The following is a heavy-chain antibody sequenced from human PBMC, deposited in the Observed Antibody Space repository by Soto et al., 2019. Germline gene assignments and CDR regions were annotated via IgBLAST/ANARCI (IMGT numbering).Heavy chain of an antibody. D-gene: IGHD3-10*01. CDR1: GFTFSSYD. V-gene: IGHV3-13*04. J-gene: IGHJ6*02. Sequence: GGSLRLSCAASGFTFSSYDMHWVRQATGKGLEWVSAIGTAGDTYYPGSVKGRFTISRENAKNSLYLQMNSLRAGDTAVYYCARGFGGSGSYYYYGMDVWGQGTTVTVSS. CDR2: IGTAGDT. CDR3: ARGFGGSGSYYYYGMDV.